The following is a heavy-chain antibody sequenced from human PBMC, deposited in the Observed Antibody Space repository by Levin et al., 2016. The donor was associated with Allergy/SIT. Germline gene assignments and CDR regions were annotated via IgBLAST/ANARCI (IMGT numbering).Heavy chain of an antibody. Sequence: GGSLRLSCAASGFTFSSYGMHWVRQAPGKGLEWVAVISYDGSNKYYADSVKGRFTISRDNSKNTLYLQMNSLRAEDTAVYYCAKIRGYSGYDYDYYYYGMDVWGQGTTVTVSS. V-gene: IGHV3-30*18. D-gene: IGHD5-12*01. CDR2: ISYDGSNK. J-gene: IGHJ6*02. CDR1: GFTFSSYG. CDR3: AKIRGYSGYDYDYYYYGMDV.